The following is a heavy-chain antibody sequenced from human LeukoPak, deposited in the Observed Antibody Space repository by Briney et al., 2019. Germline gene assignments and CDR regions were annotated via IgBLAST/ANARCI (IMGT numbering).Heavy chain of an antibody. D-gene: IGHD6-13*01. CDR2: IYSGGST. CDR1: GFTVSSNY. V-gene: IGHV3-53*01. CDR3: AMRGNTWYDC. J-gene: IGHJ4*02. Sequence: GGSLSLSCAASGFTVSSNYMGWFRQVPGKGLEWVSVIYSGGSTYYADSVKGRFTISRDNSKNTVDLQMNSLRVEDTAVYYCAMRGNTWYDCWGQGTLVTVSS.